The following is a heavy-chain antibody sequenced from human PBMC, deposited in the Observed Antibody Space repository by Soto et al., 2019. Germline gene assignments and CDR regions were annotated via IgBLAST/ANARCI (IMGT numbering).Heavy chain of an antibody. Sequence: ESGGGVVQPGRSLRLSCAASGFTFSSYGMHWVRQAPGKGLEWVAVISYDGSNKYYADSVKGRFTISRDNSKNTLYLQMNSLRAEDTAVYYCAKAPGYSSGSSYWGQGTLVTVSS. CDR2: ISYDGSNK. CDR1: GFTFSSYG. V-gene: IGHV3-30*18. CDR3: AKAPGYSSGSSY. J-gene: IGHJ4*02. D-gene: IGHD6-19*01.